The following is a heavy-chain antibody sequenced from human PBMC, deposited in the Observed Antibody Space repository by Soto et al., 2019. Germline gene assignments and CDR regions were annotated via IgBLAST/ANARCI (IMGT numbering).Heavy chain of an antibody. CDR3: ASLRGGENDAFDI. V-gene: IGHV1-46*03. CDR1: GYTFTSYY. Sequence: ASVKVSCKASGYTFTSYYMHWVRQAPGQGLEWMGIINPSGGSTSYAQKFQGRVTTTRDTSTSTVYMELSSLRSEDTAVYYCASLRGGENDAFDIWGQGTMVTVSS. J-gene: IGHJ3*02. CDR2: INPSGGST. D-gene: IGHD3-10*01.